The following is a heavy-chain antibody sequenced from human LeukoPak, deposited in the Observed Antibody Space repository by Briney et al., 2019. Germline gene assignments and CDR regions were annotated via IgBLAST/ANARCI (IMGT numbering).Heavy chain of an antibody. V-gene: IGHV3-23*01. Sequence: PGGSLRLSCAASGFTFSSYSMNWVRQAPGKGLEWVSAISGSGGSTYYADSVKGRFTISRDNSKNTLYLQMNSLRAEDTAVYYCAKVGSRFGAFLGPDWFDPWGQGTLVTVSS. CDR3: AKVGSRFGAFLGPDWFDP. D-gene: IGHD3-10*01. J-gene: IGHJ5*02. CDR1: GFTFSSYS. CDR2: ISGSGGST.